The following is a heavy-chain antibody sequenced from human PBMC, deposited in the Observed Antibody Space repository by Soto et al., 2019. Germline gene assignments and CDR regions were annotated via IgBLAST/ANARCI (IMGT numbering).Heavy chain of an antibody. D-gene: IGHD1-26*01. CDR1: GYTFTSYG. Sequence: QVQLVQSGAEVKKPGASVKVSCKASGYTFTSYGLSWVRQAPGQGLEWMGRISAYNYNTNYAQKLQGRDTMTTDTATRNAYMEMRSLRSDDTAVYYCAIVLGARGHWFDPWGQGTLVTVSS. V-gene: IGHV1-18*01. J-gene: IGHJ5*02. CDR2: ISAYNYNT. CDR3: AIVLGARGHWFDP.